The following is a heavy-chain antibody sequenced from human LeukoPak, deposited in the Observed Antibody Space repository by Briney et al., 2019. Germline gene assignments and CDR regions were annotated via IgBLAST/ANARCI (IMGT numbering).Heavy chain of an antibody. CDR2: INHSGST. CDR1: GGSFSGYY. J-gene: IGHJ4*02. Sequence: SETLSLTCAVYGGSFSGYYWSWIRQPPGKGLEWIGEINHSGSTNYNPSLKSRVTISVDTSKNQFSLKLSSVTAADTAVYYCAREPRGYGDYPFDYWGQGTLVTVSS. V-gene: IGHV4-34*01. D-gene: IGHD4-17*01. CDR3: AREPRGYGDYPFDY.